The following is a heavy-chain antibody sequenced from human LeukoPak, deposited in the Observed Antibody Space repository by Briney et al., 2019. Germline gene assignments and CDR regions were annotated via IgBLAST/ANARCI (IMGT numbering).Heavy chain of an antibody. J-gene: IGHJ4*02. CDR2: IYYSGST. CDR3: ARGGSIAVADLTPWDYFDY. Sequence: SETLSLTCTVSGGSISSSSYYWGWIRQPPGKGLEWIGSIYYSGSTYYNPSLKSRVTISVDTSKNQFSLKLSSVTAADTAVYYCARGGSIAVADLTPWDYFDYWGQGTLVTVSS. V-gene: IGHV4-39*07. CDR1: GGSISSSSYY. D-gene: IGHD6-19*01.